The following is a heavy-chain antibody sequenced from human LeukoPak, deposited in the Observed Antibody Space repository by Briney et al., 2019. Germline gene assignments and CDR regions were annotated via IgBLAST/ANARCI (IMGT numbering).Heavy chain of an antibody. CDR1: GDSINSHH. D-gene: IGHD1-26*01. CDR2: MYHSGST. V-gene: IGHV4-59*11. J-gene: IGHJ5*02. Sequence: PSETLSLTCTVSGDSINSHHWNWIRQPPGKGLEWIGYMYHSGSTMYNRSLKSRVAISIDTSKNQFSLKLSSVTAADTAVYYCARDTYDYYFDPWGQGILVTVSS. CDR3: ARDTYDYYFDP.